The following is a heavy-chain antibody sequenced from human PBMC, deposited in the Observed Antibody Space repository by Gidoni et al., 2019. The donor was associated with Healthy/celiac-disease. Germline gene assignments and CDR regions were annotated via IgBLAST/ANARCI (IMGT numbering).Heavy chain of an antibody. D-gene: IGHD2-15*01. CDR2: ISSSRSYI. V-gene: IGHV3-21*01. CDR3: ARVGGRNPWYFDL. Sequence: EVQLVESGGGLVKPGVSLRLPCAASGFTFSSYSMNWVRQAPGKGLEWVSSISSSRSYIYYADSVKGRFTISRDNAKNSLYLQMNSLRAEDTAVYYCARVGGRNPWYFDLWGRGTLVTVSS. CDR1: GFTFSSYS. J-gene: IGHJ2*01.